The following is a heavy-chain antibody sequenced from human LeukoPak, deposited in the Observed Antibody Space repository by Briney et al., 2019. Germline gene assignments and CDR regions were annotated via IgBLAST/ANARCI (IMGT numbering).Heavy chain of an antibody. Sequence: GRSLRLSCAASGFTFSSYGMHWVRQAPGKGLEWVAVISYDGSNKYYADSVKGRFTISRDNAKNSLYLQMNSLRAEDTAVYYCARDIVVVVTPGFDYWGQGTLVTVSS. J-gene: IGHJ4*02. V-gene: IGHV3-30*03. CDR1: GFTFSSYG. CDR3: ARDIVVVVTPGFDY. CDR2: ISYDGSNK. D-gene: IGHD2-21*02.